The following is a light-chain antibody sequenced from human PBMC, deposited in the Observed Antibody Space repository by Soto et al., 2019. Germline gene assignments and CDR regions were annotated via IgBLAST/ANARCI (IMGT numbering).Light chain of an antibody. CDR3: QHDYSTPHT. CDR2: DAS. CDR1: QTIMTS. V-gene: IGKV1-5*01. Sequence: DIQMSQSPSTLFAYPAERVTMSCRASQTIMTSLAWYQQKPVKAPKLLIYDASTLESGVPSRFSGSGSGTEFTLTISCLQPPDFASYYCQHDYSTPHTFGGGTKVDIK. J-gene: IGKJ4*01.